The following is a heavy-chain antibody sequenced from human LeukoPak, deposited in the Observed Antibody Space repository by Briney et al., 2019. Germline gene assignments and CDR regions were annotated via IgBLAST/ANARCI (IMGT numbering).Heavy chain of an antibody. CDR1: GFNFSSYG. CDR3: ANMNIVVVPAATPNY. CDR2: IRYDGSNK. D-gene: IGHD2-2*01. V-gene: IGHV3-30*02. Sequence: GGSLRLSCAASGFNFSSYGMHWVRQAPGKGLEWVAFIRYDGSNKYYADSVKGRFTISRDNSKNTLYLQMNSLRAEDTAVYYCANMNIVVVPAATPNYWGQGTLVTVSS. J-gene: IGHJ4*02.